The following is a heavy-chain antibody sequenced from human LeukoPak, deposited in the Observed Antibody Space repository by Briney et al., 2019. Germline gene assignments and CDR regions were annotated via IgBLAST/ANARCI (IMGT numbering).Heavy chain of an antibody. CDR1: GFTFTGYY. CDR3: ARGLWNIVVVPAATGDAFDI. J-gene: IGHJ3*02. CDR2: INPDSGGT. D-gene: IGHD2-2*01. Sequence: ASVKVSCKASGFTFTGYYMHWVRQAPGQGLEWMGWINPDSGGTHYAQKFQGRVTMTRDTSISTAYIELSRLRSDDTAVYYCARGLWNIVVVPAATGDAFDIWGQGTMVTVSS. V-gene: IGHV1-2*02.